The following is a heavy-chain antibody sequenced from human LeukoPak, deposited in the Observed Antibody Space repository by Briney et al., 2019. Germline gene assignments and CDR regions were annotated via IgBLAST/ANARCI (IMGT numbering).Heavy chain of an antibody. CDR2: IYYSGST. Sequence: SETLSLTCTVSGGSISSSSYYWGWIHQPPGKGLEWIGSIYYSGSTYYDPSLKSRVTISVDTSKNQFSLKLSSVTAADTAVYYCARHNDFWSGSDYWGQGTLVTVSS. D-gene: IGHD3-3*01. CDR3: ARHNDFWSGSDY. J-gene: IGHJ4*02. CDR1: GGSISSSSYY. V-gene: IGHV4-39*01.